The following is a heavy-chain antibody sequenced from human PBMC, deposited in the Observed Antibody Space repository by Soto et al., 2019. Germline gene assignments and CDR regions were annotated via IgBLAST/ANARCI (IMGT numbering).Heavy chain of an antibody. CDR2: IYWDDDK. V-gene: IGHV2-5*02. CDR3: SLIRFRTRFNRFSYMDV. J-gene: IGHJ6*03. CDR1: AYALICMKKG. D-gene: IGHD1-1*01. Sequence: SAYALICMKKGVAWIRQPPGKALEWLGIIYWDDDKRYSPSLKSRLTITKDTSKNQVVLRMTNMDPVDTATYYFSLIRFRTRFNRFSYMDVWGTGP.